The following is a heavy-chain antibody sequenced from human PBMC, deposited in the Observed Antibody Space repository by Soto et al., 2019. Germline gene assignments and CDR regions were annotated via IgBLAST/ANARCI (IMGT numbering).Heavy chain of an antibody. J-gene: IGHJ6*02. Sequence: EVQLVESGGGLVQPGRSLRLSCAASGFIFDDYAMHWVRQAPVKGLEWDAVISGNSGSLGYADSVKGRFTISRDNDKNSLYLQLNRLRAEDTALYYCENDRYISSAYYYNGMDAWGQGTTVTVSS. D-gene: IGHD3-10*01. CDR1: GFIFDDYA. CDR3: ENDRYISSAYYYNGMDA. V-gene: IGHV3-9*01. CDR2: ISGNSGSL.